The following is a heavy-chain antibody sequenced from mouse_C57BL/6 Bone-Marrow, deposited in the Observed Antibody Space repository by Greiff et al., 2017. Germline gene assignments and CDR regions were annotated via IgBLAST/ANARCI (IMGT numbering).Heavy chain of an antibody. CDR2: IWSGGST. J-gene: IGHJ3*01. CDR1: GFSLTSYG. D-gene: IGHD4-1*01. CDR3: AKTGTEGFAY. V-gene: IGHV2-2*01. Sequence: QVQLQQSGPGLVQPSQSLSITCTVSGFSLTSYGVHWVRQSPGKGLEWLGVIWSGGSTDYNAAFISRLSISKDNSKSQVFFKMNSLQADDTAIYYCAKTGTEGFAYWGQGTLVTVSA.